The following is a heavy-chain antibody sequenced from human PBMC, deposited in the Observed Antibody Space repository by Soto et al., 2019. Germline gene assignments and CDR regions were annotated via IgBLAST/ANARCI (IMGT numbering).Heavy chain of an antibody. V-gene: IGHV3-30*18. CDR3: VKGSDVARQELDY. D-gene: IGHD3-3*01. CDR1: GFTFSNFV. CDR2: ISADGSDK. J-gene: IGHJ4*02. Sequence: GGSLRLSCAASGFTFSNFVMHWVRQAPGKGLEWVAAISADGSDKYFSGSVKGRFTISRDNSKNTLFLQMNSLRVEDTAVYYCVKGSDVARQELDYWGQGTLVTGSS.